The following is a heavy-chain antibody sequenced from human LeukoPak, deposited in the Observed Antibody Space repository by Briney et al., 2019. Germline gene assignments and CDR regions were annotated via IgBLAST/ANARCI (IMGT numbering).Heavy chain of an antibody. CDR1: GGTFSSYA. Sequence: SVKVSCKASGGTFSSYAISWVRQAPGQGLEWMGRFIPIFGTANYAQKFQGRVTITTDESTSTAYMELSSLRSEDTAVYYCARPYDSSGYDAFDIWGQGTMVTVSS. V-gene: IGHV1-69*05. D-gene: IGHD3-22*01. CDR2: FIPIFGTA. CDR3: ARPYDSSGYDAFDI. J-gene: IGHJ3*02.